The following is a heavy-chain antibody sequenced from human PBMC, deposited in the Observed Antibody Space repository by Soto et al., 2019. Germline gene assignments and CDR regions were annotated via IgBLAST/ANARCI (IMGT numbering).Heavy chain of an antibody. CDR2: IIPTFGTA. V-gene: IGHV1-69*13. D-gene: IGHD6-19*01. CDR1: GGTFSSYA. Sequence: ASVKVSCKASGGTFSSYAISWVRQAPGQGLEWMGGIIPTFGTADYAQKFQGRVTITADESASTAYMELSSLRSEDTAVYYCARAQWIGYSSGWWFDYWGQGTLVTVSS. J-gene: IGHJ4*02. CDR3: ARAQWIGYSSGWWFDY.